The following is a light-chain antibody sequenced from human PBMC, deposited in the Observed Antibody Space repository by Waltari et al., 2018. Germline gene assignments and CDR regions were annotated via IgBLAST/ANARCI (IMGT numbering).Light chain of an antibody. J-gene: IGKJ1*01. CDR3: QQYNSFPWT. CDR1: QNISRW. CDR2: KAS. V-gene: IGKV1-5*03. Sequence: DIQMTQSPSTLSASVGDRVTITCRPSQNISRWLAWYQQKPGKAPKLLIYKASTLESGVLLRFSGSGSGTEFTLTISSLQPDDFASYYCQQYNSFPWTFGQGTKVEIK.